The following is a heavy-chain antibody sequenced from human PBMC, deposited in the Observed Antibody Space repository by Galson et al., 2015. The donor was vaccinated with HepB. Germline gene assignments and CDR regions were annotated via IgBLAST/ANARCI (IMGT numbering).Heavy chain of an antibody. Sequence: SVKVSCKASGYTFTSYGISWVRQAPGQGLEWMGWISAYNGNTNYAQKLQGRVTMTTDTSTSTAYMELRSLRSDDTAVYYCARDPRRIAAAGTREWEPNGNWFDPWGQGTLVTVSS. D-gene: IGHD6-13*01. CDR2: ISAYNGNT. CDR1: GYTFTSYG. V-gene: IGHV1-18*04. CDR3: ARDPRRIAAAGTREWEPNGNWFDP. J-gene: IGHJ5*02.